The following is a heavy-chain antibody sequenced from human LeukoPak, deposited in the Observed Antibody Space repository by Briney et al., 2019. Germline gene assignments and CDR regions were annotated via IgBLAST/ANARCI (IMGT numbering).Heavy chain of an antibody. V-gene: IGHV4-34*01. D-gene: IGHD1-26*01. Sequence: SETLSLTCAVYGGSFSGYYWSWIRQPPGKGLEWLGEINHSGSTNYNPSLKSRVTISVDTSKNQFSLKLSSVTAADTAVYYCARGRIVGATRRLRAFDIWGQGTMVTVSS. CDR3: ARGRIVGATRRLRAFDI. CDR1: GGSFSGYY. CDR2: INHSGST. J-gene: IGHJ3*02.